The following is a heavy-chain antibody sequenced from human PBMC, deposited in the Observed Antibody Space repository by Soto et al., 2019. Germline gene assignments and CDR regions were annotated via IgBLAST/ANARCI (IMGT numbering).Heavy chain of an antibody. J-gene: IGHJ5*02. D-gene: IGHD2-15*01. Sequence: QVQLVQSGAEVKKPGSSVKVSCKASGGTFSSYAISWVRQAPGQGLEWMGGIIPIFGTANYAQKFQGRVTSTADESTSTAYMELSSLRSEDTAVYYCALNAHYCSGGSCYSSWFDPWGQGTLVTVSS. CDR1: GGTFSSYA. CDR3: ALNAHYCSGGSCYSSWFDP. CDR2: IIPIFGTA. V-gene: IGHV1-69*12.